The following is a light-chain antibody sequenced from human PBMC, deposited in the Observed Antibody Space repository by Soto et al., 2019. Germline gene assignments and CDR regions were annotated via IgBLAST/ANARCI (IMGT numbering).Light chain of an antibody. CDR2: GAS. J-gene: IGKJ1*01. V-gene: IGKV3-20*01. CDR1: QSVSSSY. Sequence: EVVLTQSPGTLSLYQGERAALSCRASQSVSSSYLAWYQQKPGQAPRLLIYGASSRATGIPDRFSGSGSGTDFTLTISRLEPEDFAVYYCQQYGSLSWTFGQGTKVDI. CDR3: QQYGSLSWT.